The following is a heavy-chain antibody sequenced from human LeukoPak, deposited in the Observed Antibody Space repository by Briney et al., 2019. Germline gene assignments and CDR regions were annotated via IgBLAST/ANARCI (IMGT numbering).Heavy chain of an antibody. J-gene: IGHJ6*03. D-gene: IGHD2-15*01. CDR2: ISGSGGST. CDR1: GFTFSNYG. Sequence: PGGSLRLSCAASGFTFSNYGISWVRQAPGKGLEWVSGISGSGGSTYYTDSVKGRFTISRDNSKNTVYLQMNSLRAEDTAVYYCARSGVVAATGYYYMDVWGKGTTVTVSS. V-gene: IGHV3-23*01. CDR3: ARSGVVAATGYYYMDV.